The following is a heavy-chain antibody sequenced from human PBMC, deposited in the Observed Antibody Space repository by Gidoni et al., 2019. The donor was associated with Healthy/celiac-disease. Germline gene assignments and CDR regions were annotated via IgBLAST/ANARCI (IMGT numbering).Heavy chain of an antibody. CDR1: GFTFSSYG. V-gene: IGHV3-33*01. CDR3: ARDLGAAAGWGDY. Sequence: QVQLVESGGGVVQPGRSLRLSCAASGFTFSSYGMHWVRQAPGKGLEWVAVIWYDGSNKYYADSVKGRFTISRDNSKNTLYLQMNSLRAEDTAVYYCARDLGAAAGWGDYWGQGTLVTVSS. CDR2: IWYDGSNK. J-gene: IGHJ4*02. D-gene: IGHD6-13*01.